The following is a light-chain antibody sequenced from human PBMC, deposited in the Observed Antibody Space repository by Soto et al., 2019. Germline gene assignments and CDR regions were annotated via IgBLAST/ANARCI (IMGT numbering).Light chain of an antibody. CDR3: MQGTHWPRT. CDR1: QSLVYSDGNTY. V-gene: IGKV2-30*01. J-gene: IGKJ1*01. Sequence: DVVMIQSPLSLPVTLGQPASISCRSSQSLVYSDGNTYLNWFQQRPGQSPRRLISKVSNRDSGVPDRFSGSGSGTDFTLKISRVEAEDVGVYYCMQGTHWPRTFGQGTKVEIK. CDR2: KVS.